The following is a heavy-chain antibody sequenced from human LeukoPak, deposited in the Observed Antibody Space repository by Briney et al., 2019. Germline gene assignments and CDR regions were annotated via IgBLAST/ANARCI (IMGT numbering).Heavy chain of an antibody. D-gene: IGHD3-3*01. CDR2: INPSGGST. J-gene: IGHJ4*02. V-gene: IGHV1-46*01. Sequence: ASVKVSCKASGYTFTSYYMHWVRQAPGQGLEWMGIINPSGGSTSYAQKFQGRVTMTRDTSTSTVYMELSSLRSEDTAVYYCARDQISDDFWSVPSYWGQGTLVTVSS. CDR3: ARDQISDDFWSVPSY. CDR1: GYTFTSYY.